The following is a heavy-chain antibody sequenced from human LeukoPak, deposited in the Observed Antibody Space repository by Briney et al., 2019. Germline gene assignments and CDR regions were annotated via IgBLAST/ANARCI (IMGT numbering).Heavy chain of an antibody. V-gene: IGHV3-21*01. D-gene: IGHD2-15*01. CDR3: ARELLGYCSGGSCYADY. CDR2: ISSSSSYI. CDR1: GFTFSSYS. Sequence: GGSLRLSCAASGFTFSSYSMNWVRQAPGKGLEWVSSISSSSSYIYYADSVKGRFTIPRDNAKNSLYLQMNSLRAEDTAVYYCARELLGYCSGGSCYADYWGQGTLVTVSS. J-gene: IGHJ4*02.